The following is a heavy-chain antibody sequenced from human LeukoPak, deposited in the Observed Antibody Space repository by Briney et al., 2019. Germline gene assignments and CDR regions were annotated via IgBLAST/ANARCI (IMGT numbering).Heavy chain of an antibody. CDR1: GGSISGFY. Sequence: KPSETLSLTCTVSGGSISGFYWSWIRQPPGKGLEWIGYIYYSGSTNYNPSLKSRVTISVDTSKNQFSLKLSSVTAADTAVYYCARDRWSGKLIDYWGQGTLVTVSS. V-gene: IGHV4-59*01. D-gene: IGHD3-3*01. CDR2: IYYSGST. J-gene: IGHJ4*02. CDR3: ARDRWSGKLIDY.